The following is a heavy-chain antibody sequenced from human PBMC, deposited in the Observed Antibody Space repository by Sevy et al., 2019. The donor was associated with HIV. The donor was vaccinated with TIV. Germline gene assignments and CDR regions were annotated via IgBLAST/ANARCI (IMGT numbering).Heavy chain of an antibody. V-gene: IGHV4-59*13. D-gene: IGHD4-17*01. Sequence: SETLSLTCTVSGGSISSYYWSWIRQPPGKGLEWIGYIYYSGSTNYNPSLKSRVTISVDTSKNQFSLKLSSVTAADTAVYYCARGRANDYGDYGAYYYGMDVWGQGTTVTVSS. CDR2: IYYSGST. CDR3: ARGRANDYGDYGAYYYGMDV. CDR1: GGSISSYY. J-gene: IGHJ6*02.